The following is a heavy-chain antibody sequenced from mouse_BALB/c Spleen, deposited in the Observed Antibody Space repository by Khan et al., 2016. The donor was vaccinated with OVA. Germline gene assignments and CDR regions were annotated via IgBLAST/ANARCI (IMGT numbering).Heavy chain of an antibody. CDR1: GFDFSRYW. Sequence: EVKLLESGGGLVQPGGSLKLSCAASGFDFSRYWMSWVRQAPGKGLEWIGEINPASSTINYTPSLKDKFIISRDNAKNTLYLQMSKVRSEDTALYYCARVANWEGGFAYWGQGTLVTVSA. D-gene: IGHD4-1*01. J-gene: IGHJ3*01. V-gene: IGHV4-1*02. CDR3: ARVANWEGGFAY. CDR2: INPASSTI.